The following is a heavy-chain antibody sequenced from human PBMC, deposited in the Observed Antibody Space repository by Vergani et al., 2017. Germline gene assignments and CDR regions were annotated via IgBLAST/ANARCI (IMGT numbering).Heavy chain of an antibody. V-gene: IGHV3-33*01. CDR3: ARGTVRPGLDY. D-gene: IGHD4-17*01. Sequence: QVQLVESGGGVVQPGRSLRLSCAASGFTFSSYGMHWVRQAPGKGLEWVAVIWYDGSNKYYADSVKGRFTISRDNSKNTLYLQMNSLRAEDTAVYYCARGTVRPGLDYWGQGTLVTVSS. CDR2: IWYDGSNK. J-gene: IGHJ4*02. CDR1: GFTFSSYG.